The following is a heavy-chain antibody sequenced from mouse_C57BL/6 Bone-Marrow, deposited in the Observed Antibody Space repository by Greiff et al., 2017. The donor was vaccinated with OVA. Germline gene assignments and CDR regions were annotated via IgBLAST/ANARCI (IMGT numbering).Heavy chain of an antibody. CDR2: ISDGGSYT. J-gene: IGHJ4*01. CDR1: GFTFSSYA. Sequence: EVHLVESGGGLVKPGGSLKLSCAASGFTFSSYAMSWVRQTPEKRLEWVATISDGGSYTYYPDNVKGRFTISRDNAKNNLYLQMSHLKSEDTAMYYCAREKGVATDAMDYWGQGTSVTVSS. V-gene: IGHV5-4*01. CDR3: AREKGVATDAMDY. D-gene: IGHD1-3*01.